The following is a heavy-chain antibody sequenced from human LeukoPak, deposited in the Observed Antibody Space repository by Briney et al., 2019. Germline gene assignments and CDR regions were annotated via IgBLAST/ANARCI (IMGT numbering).Heavy chain of an antibody. V-gene: IGHV4-59*01. Sequence: SETLSLTCTVSGGSISSYYWSWIRQPPGKGLEWIGYIYYSGSTSYNPSLKSRVNISLDTSEKQFSLLLRSVTEADTAIYYCARSGVIVIPTFDYWGQGSLVTVSS. CDR3: ARSGVIVIPTFDY. CDR2: IYYSGST. D-gene: IGHD1-1*01. CDR1: GGSISSYY. J-gene: IGHJ4*02.